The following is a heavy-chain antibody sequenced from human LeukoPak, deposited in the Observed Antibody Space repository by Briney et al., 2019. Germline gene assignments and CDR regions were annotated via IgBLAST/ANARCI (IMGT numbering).Heavy chain of an antibody. CDR3: AKRFRGSSGLYYFDY. CDR1: GFPFSTYA. Sequence: PGGSLRLSCAASGFPFSTYAMSWVRQAPGKGLEWVSAIRGSGDSTYYADSVKGRFTISRDNSKNTLYLQMNSLRAEDTAVYYCAKRFRGSSGLYYFDYWGQGTLVTVSS. J-gene: IGHJ4*02. D-gene: IGHD6-13*01. CDR2: IRGSGDST. V-gene: IGHV3-23*01.